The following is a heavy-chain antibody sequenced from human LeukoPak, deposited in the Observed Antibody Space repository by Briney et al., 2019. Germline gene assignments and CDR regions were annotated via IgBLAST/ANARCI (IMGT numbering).Heavy chain of an antibody. J-gene: IGHJ5*02. Sequence: GGSLRLSCAASGFTFSSYGMHWVRQAPGKGLEWVSYISSSSSTIYYADSVKGRFTISRDNAKNSLYLQMNSLRAEDTAVYYCARAYSSGWYRWFDPWGQGTLVTVSS. CDR2: ISSSSSTI. V-gene: IGHV3-48*01. D-gene: IGHD6-19*01. CDR3: ARAYSSGWYRWFDP. CDR1: GFTFSSYG.